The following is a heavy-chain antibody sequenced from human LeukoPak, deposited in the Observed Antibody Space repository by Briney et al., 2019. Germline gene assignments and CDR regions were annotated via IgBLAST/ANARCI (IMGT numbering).Heavy chain of an antibody. D-gene: IGHD6-13*01. J-gene: IGHJ4*02. CDR2: ISGSGGST. CDR3: AHISSSWPDY. CDR1: GFTFSSYA. V-gene: IGHV3-23*01. Sequence: PGGSLRLSCAASGFTFSSYAMSWVRQALGKGLEWVSAISGSGGSTYYADSVKGRFTISRDNSKNTLYLQMNSLRAEDTAVYYCAHISSSWPDYWGQGTLVTVSS.